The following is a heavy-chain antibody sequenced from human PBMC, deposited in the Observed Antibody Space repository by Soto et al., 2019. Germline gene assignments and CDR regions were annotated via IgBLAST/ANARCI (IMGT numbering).Heavy chain of an antibody. J-gene: IGHJ6*02. V-gene: IGHV3-33*01. CDR2: IWYDGSNK. Sequence: GGSLRLSCAASGFTFSSYGMHWVRQAPGKGLEWVAVIWYDGSNKYYADSVKGRFTISRDNSKNTLYLQMNSLRAEDTAVYYCARDKVDWLLGSSNGMDVWGQGTTVTVSS. CDR3: ARDKVDWLLGSSNGMDV. D-gene: IGHD3-9*01. CDR1: GFTFSSYG.